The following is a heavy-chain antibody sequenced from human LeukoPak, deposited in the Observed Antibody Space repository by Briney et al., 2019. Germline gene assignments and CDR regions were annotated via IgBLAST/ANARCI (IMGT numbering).Heavy chain of an antibody. Sequence: SETLSLTCTVSGASISSSSYDWGWIRQPPGKGLEGIGTIYYSGSSYYNPSLESRVTISVDTSKNQFSLKLSSVTAADTAVYYCARDWKQYSCYYGMDVWGQGTTVTVSS. D-gene: IGHD4-11*01. V-gene: IGHV4-39*07. CDR3: ARDWKQYSCYYGMDV. J-gene: IGHJ6*02. CDR1: GASISSSSYD. CDR2: IYYSGSS.